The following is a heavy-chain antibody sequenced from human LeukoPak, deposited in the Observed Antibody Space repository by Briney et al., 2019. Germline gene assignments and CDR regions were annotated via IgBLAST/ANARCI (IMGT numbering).Heavy chain of an antibody. CDR3: ARGRNTALVPIDY. D-gene: IGHD5-18*01. V-gene: IGHV4-38-2*01. CDR1: GYFISSGYY. Sequence: SETLSLTCAVSGYFISSGYYWGWIRQPPGKGLEWIGTLYHRGSTYYNPSLQSRVTISVDTSKNHFSLTQNPVTSAHTPIYYCARGRNTALVPIDYWGQGTLVTVSS. J-gene: IGHJ4*02. CDR2: LYHRGST.